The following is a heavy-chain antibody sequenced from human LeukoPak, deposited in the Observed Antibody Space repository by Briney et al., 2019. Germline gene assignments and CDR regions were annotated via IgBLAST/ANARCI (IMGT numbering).Heavy chain of an antibody. CDR3: ARGGYCSSTSCYGDDAFDI. CDR2: IYASGST. V-gene: IGHV4-4*07. CDR1: GGSISSYY. D-gene: IGHD2-2*01. Sequence: KASETLSLTCTVSGGSISSYYWSWIRQPAGKGLEWIGRIYASGSTNYNPSLKSRVTISVDRFKNQFSLKLSSVTAADTAMYYCARGGYCSSTSCYGDDAFDIWGQGTMVTVSS. J-gene: IGHJ3*02.